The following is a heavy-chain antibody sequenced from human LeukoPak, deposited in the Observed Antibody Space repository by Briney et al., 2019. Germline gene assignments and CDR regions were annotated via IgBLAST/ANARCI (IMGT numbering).Heavy chain of an antibody. J-gene: IGHJ4*02. CDR2: ISSSSSYI. CDR1: GFTFSSYS. V-gene: IGHV3-21*01. CDR3: AILGGILIAARPFDY. Sequence: GGSLRLSCAASGFTFSSYSMNWVRQAPGKGLEWVSSISSSSSYIYYADSVKGRFTISRDNAKNSLYLQMNSLRAEGTAVYYCAILGGILIAARPFDYWGQGTLVTVSS. D-gene: IGHD6-6*01.